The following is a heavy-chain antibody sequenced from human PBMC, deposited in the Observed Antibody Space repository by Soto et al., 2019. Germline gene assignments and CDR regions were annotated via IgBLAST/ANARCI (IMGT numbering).Heavy chain of an antibody. CDR3: ARLGFCSGDRCHRDR. D-gene: IGHD2-15*01. J-gene: IGHJ5*02. CDR2: IHNSGST. CDR1: GDPITSDY. Sequence: PSEILSLTCTVPGDPITSDYWSWIRQSPGKGLEWMGYIHNSGSTYYNPSLGSRVTISLDTAMKQYSLKLTSVTAADTAVYSCARLGFCSGDRCHRDRWGQGTLVTVSS. V-gene: IGHV4-59*08.